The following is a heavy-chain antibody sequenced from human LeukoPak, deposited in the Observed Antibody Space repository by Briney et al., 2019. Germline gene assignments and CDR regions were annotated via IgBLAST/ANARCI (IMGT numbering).Heavy chain of an antibody. CDR2: INHSGST. D-gene: IGHD6-19*01. CDR3: ARAGNMGSGWYRDY. V-gene: IGHV4-34*01. Sequence: SETLSLTCAAYGWTFSGYYWSWIRQPPGKGLEWIGEINHSGSTNYNPSLKSRVTISVDTSKNQFSLKLSSVTAADTAVYYCARAGNMGSGWYRDYWGQGTLVTVSS. CDR1: GWTFSGYY. J-gene: IGHJ4*02.